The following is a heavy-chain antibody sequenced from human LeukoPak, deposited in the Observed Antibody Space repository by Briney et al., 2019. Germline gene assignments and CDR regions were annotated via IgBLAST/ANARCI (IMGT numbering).Heavy chain of an antibody. V-gene: IGHV1-8*01. CDR3: ARSITNYYYYGMDV. J-gene: IGHJ6*02. CDR1: GYTFTSYD. D-gene: IGHD1-1*01. Sequence: ASVKVSCKAPGYTFTSYDINWVRQATGQGLEWMGWMNPNSGNTGYAQKFQGRVTMTRNTSISTAYMELSSLRSEDTAVYYCARSITNYYYYGMDVWGQGTTVTVSS. CDR2: MNPNSGNT.